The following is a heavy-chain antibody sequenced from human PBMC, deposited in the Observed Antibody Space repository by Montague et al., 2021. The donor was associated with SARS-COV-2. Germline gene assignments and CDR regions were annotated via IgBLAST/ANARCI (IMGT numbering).Heavy chain of an antibody. CDR1: GFTFSSYA. CDR2: ISYDGSNK. CDR3: ARDLVVVAATPIDY. V-gene: IGHV3-30-3*01. J-gene: IGHJ4*02. Sequence: SLRLSCAASGFTFSSYAMHWVRQAPGKGLEWVAVISYDGSNKYYADSVKGRFTISRVNSKNTLYLQMNSLRAEDTAVYYCARDLVVVAATPIDYWGQGTLVTVSS. D-gene: IGHD2-15*01.